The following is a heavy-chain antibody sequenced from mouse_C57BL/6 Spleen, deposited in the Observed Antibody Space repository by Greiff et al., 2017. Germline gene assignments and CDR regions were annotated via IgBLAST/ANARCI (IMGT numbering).Heavy chain of an antibody. J-gene: IGHJ2*01. V-gene: IGHV5-17*01. CDR1: GFTFSDYG. Sequence: EVQRVESGGSLVKPGGSLKLSCAASGFTFSDYGMHWVRQAPEKGLEWVAYISSGSSTIYYADTVKGRFTISRDNAKNTLFLQMTSLRSEDTARYYCARPGYYGSSYGDFDYWGQGTTLTVSS. CDR3: ARPGYYGSSYGDFDY. D-gene: IGHD1-1*01. CDR2: ISSGSSTI.